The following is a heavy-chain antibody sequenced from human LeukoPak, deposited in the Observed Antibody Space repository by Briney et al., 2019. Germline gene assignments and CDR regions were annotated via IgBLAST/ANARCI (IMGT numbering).Heavy chain of an antibody. CDR1: GYSISSGYY. D-gene: IGHD1-14*01. Sequence: SETLSLTCTVSGYSISSGYYWGWIRQPPGKGLEWIGSLYHSGSTYYNPSLKSRVTTSVDTSKNQFSLKLSSVTAADSAVYYCVRENNHLTWFDPWGQGTLVTVSS. CDR3: VRENNHLTWFDP. V-gene: IGHV4-38-2*02. J-gene: IGHJ5*02. CDR2: LYHSGST.